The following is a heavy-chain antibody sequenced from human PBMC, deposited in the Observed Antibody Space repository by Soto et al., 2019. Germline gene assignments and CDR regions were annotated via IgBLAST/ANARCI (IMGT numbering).Heavy chain of an antibody. D-gene: IGHD2-21*01. CDR2: IINTGDST. CDR3: AKEMSTARALISPPEH. CDR1: GFTFDTYA. Sequence: EVQLLEAGGGLVQPGGSLRLSCAASGFTFDTYAMTWVRQAPGKGLEWVSTIINTGDSTYYADSVKGRFTVSRDNSENSLYLQMNGLRAADTAVYYCAKEMSTARALISPPEHWGQGTLVTVSS. V-gene: IGHV3-23*01. J-gene: IGHJ4*02.